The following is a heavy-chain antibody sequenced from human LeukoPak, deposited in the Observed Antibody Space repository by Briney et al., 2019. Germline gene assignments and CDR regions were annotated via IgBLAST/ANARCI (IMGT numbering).Heavy chain of an antibody. D-gene: IGHD4-17*01. J-gene: IGHJ4*02. Sequence: GGSLRLSCAVSGFTFSNYAITWVRQAPGKGLEWVSGISTSGGSTYYADSVKGRFTISRDNSKNTLYLQMNSLRAEDTAVYYCAKDRGRLKTEIDYWGQGTLVTVSS. CDR3: AKDRGRLKTEIDY. CDR2: ISTSGGST. V-gene: IGHV3-23*01. CDR1: GFTFSNYA.